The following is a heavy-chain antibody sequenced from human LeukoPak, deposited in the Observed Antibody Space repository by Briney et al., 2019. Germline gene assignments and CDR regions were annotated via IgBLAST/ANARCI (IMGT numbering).Heavy chain of an antibody. CDR3: ARAGYSSSWFPNWFDP. CDR1: GFTFSSYS. CDR2: ISSSSSYI. D-gene: IGHD6-13*01. J-gene: IGHJ5*02. V-gene: IGHV3-21*01. Sequence: GGSLRLSCAASGFTFSSYSMNWVRQAPGKGLEWVSSISSSSSYIYYADSVKGRFTISRDNAKNSLYLQMNSLRAEDTAVYYCARAGYSSSWFPNWFDPWGQGTLVTVSS.